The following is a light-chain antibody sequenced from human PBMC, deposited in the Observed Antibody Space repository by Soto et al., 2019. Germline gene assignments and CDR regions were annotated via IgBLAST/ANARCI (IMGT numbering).Light chain of an antibody. CDR2: GAS. J-gene: IGKJ3*01. V-gene: IGKV3-20*01. CDR3: QQFGSSPGFT. CDR1: QSINNRY. Sequence: EIVLTQSPGTLSLSPGERATLSCRASQSINNRYLAWYQQKPGQAPRLLIYGASSRATGIPYRFIGSGSGTDFTLTISSLEPEDFAVYYCQQFGSSPGFTFGPGTRVDIK.